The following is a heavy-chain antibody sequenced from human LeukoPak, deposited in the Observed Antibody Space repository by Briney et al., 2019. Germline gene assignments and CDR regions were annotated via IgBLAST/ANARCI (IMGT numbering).Heavy chain of an antibody. J-gene: IGHJ4*02. CDR3: ASRTSGYYLEFDY. CDR1: GFTFSNYA. V-gene: IGHV3-64*01. D-gene: IGHD3-22*01. Sequence: PGGSLRLSCAASGFTFSNYAMHWVRQAPGKGLEYVSAISSNGGSTYYANSVKGRFTISRDNSKNTLYLQMGSLRAEDMAVYYCASRTSGYYLEFDYWGQGALVTVSS. CDR2: ISSNGGST.